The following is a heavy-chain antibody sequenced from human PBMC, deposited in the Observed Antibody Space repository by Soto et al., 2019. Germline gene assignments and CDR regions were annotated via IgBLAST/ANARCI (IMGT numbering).Heavy chain of an antibody. D-gene: IGHD3-10*01. CDR1: GGSISSYY. CDR3: ARVRRKYYYGSGSYLSGGGMDV. Sequence: SETLSLTCTVSGGSISSYYGSWIRQRPRKGLEWIGYIYYSGSTNYNPSLKSRVTISVDTSKNQFSLKLSSVTAADTAVYYCARVRRKYYYGSGSYLSGGGMDVSGQATTVTVYS. V-gene: IGHV4-59*01. J-gene: IGHJ6*02. CDR2: IYYSGST.